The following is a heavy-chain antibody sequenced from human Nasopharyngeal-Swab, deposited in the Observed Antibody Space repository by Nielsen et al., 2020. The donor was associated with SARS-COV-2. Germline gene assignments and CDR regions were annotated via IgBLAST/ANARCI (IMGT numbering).Heavy chain of an antibody. CDR2: ISSSSSYI. Sequence: VRQAPGKGLEWVSSISSSSSYIYYADSVKGRFTISRDNAKNSLYLQMNSLRAEDTAVYYCAKVPSSSWYVDYYYGMDVWGQGTTVTVSS. CDR3: AKVPSSSWYVDYYYGMDV. V-gene: IGHV3-21*04. D-gene: IGHD6-13*01. J-gene: IGHJ6*02.